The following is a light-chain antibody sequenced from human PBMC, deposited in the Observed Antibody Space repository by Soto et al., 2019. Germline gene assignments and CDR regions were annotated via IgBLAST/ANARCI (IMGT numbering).Light chain of an antibody. Sequence: DIVLTQSPATLSLSPGERATLSCRASQSVSSYLAWYQQKPGQAPRLLIYDASTRAGGVPARFSGGGSGTEFTLTITSLQSEDFAVYYCHQYNGWPRTFGQGTKVDIK. J-gene: IGKJ1*01. CDR2: DAS. CDR3: HQYNGWPRT. CDR1: QSVSSY. V-gene: IGKV3-15*01.